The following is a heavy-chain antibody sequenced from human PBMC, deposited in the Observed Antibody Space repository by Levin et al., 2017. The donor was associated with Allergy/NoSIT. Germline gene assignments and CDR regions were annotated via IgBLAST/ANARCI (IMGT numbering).Heavy chain of an antibody. CDR3: AGGGSSWTHVDY. V-gene: IGHV3-66*01. CDR2: IYSGGST. CDR1: GFTVSSNY. Sequence: GGSLRLSCAASGFTVSSNYMSWVRQAPGKGLEWVSVIYSGGSTYYADSVKGRFTVSRDNSNTLYLQMNSLRAEDTAVYYCAGGGSSWTHVDYWGQGTLVTVSS. D-gene: IGHD6-13*01. J-gene: IGHJ4*02.